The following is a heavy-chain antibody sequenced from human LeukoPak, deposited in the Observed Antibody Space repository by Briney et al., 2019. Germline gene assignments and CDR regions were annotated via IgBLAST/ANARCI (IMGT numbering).Heavy chain of an antibody. CDR1: GFSVNGNH. V-gene: IGHV3-48*01. CDR3: ARDRYDSSGYADY. Sequence: GGSLRLACAASGFSVNGNHMSWVRQAPGKGLEWVSYISSSSSTIYYADSVKGRFTISRDNAKNSLYLQMNSLRAEDTAVYYCARDRYDSSGYADYWGQGTLVTVSS. J-gene: IGHJ4*02. D-gene: IGHD3-22*01. CDR2: ISSSSSTI.